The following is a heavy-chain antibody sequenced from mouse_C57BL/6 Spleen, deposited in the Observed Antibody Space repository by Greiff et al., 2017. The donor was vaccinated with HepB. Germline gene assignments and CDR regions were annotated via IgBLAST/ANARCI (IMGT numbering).Heavy chain of an antibody. Sequence: QVQLQQSGPELVKPGASVKISCKASGYAFSSPWMNWVKQRPGKGLEWIGRIYPGDGDTNYNGKFKGKATLTADKSSSTAYMQLSSLTSEDSAVYFCARCPYGSSYPFDYWGQGTTLTVSS. CDR1: GYAFSSPW. V-gene: IGHV1-82*01. CDR3: ARCPYGSSYPFDY. D-gene: IGHD1-1*01. CDR2: IYPGDGDT. J-gene: IGHJ2*01.